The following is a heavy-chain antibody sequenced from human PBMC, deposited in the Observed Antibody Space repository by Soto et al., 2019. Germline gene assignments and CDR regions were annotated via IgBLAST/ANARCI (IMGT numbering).Heavy chain of an antibody. D-gene: IGHD3-22*01. J-gene: IGHJ4*02. CDR2: IIPIFGTA. CDR1: GGTFSSYA. Sequence: QVQLVQSGAEVKKPGSSAKVSCKASGGTFSSYAISWVRQAPGQGLEWMGGIIPIFGTANYAQKFQGRVTITADESTSTAYMELSSLRSEDTAVYYCASAPGRYYDSSGYYLDYWGQGTLVTVSS. V-gene: IGHV1-69*01. CDR3: ASAPGRYYDSSGYYLDY.